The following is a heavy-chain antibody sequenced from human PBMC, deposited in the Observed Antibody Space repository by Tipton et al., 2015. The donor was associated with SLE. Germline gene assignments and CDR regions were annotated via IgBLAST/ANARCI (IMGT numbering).Heavy chain of an antibody. V-gene: IGHV4-4*07. CDR1: GGSIGSYY. D-gene: IGHD6-13*01. J-gene: IGHJ4*02. CDR3: ARDGSRIAAAGYDY. Sequence: TLSLTCTVSGGSIGSYYWSWIRQPAGKGLEWIGRIYTSGSTNYNPSLKSRVTMSVDTSKNQFSLKLSSVTAADTAVYYCARDGSRIAAAGYDYWGQGTLVTVSS. CDR2: IYTSGST.